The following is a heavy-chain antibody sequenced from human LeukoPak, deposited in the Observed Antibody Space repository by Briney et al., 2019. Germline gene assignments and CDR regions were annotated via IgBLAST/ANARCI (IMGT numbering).Heavy chain of an antibody. CDR3: ARVLQYSSSWYADNWFDP. Sequence: SGTLSLTCAVSGGSISSSNWWSWVRQPPGKGLEWIGEIYHSGSTNYSPSLKSRVTISVDKSKNQFSLKLSSVTAADTAVYYCARVLQYSSSWYADNWFDPWGQGTLVTVSS. J-gene: IGHJ5*02. CDR2: IYHSGST. CDR1: GGSISSSNW. V-gene: IGHV4-4*02. D-gene: IGHD6-13*01.